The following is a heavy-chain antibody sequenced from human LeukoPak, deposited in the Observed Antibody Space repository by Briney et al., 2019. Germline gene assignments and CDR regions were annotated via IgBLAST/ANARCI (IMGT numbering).Heavy chain of an antibody. D-gene: IGHD3-9*01. CDR1: GFIFSHYG. CDR2: IRSSGDIT. CDR3: AKDDRRAKDYDFLTGYYKRPYFFDY. Sequence: GGSLRLSCEASGFIFSHYGMNWVRQAPGKGLEWVSGIRSSGDITYYADSVKGRFTISRDNSKNTLYLQMNSLRAEDTAVYYCAKDDRRAKDYDFLTGYYKRPYFFDYWGQGTLVTVSS. V-gene: IGHV3-23*01. J-gene: IGHJ4*02.